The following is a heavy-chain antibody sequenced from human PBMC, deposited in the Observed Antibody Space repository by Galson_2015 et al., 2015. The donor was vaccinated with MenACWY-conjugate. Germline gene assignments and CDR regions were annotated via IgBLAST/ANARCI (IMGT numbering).Heavy chain of an antibody. D-gene: IGHD6-13*01. J-gene: IGHJ6*03. V-gene: IGHV3-30*18. CDR1: GFTFRRFG. Sequence: SLRISCAASGFTFRRFGMQWGRQAPGKGLEWMAVRSYDGRNESYSDSVKGRLTISRDNSKNTLYLQMNSLRADYTALYYGAKGWPVPDSTTAYYFYMYLRVKATAATVSS. CDR2: RSYDGRNE. CDR3: AKGWPVPDSTTAYYFYMYL.